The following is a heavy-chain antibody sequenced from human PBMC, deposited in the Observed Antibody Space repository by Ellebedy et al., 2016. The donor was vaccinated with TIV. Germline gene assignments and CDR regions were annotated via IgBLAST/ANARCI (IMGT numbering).Heavy chain of an antibody. CDR2: INAGNANT. CDR3: ARSGDTSMAFTPSLDY. CDR1: GYTFSTYA. D-gene: IGHD5-18*01. V-gene: IGHV1-3*01. Sequence: AASVKVSCKASGYTFSTYAMNWVRQAPGHRLEWMGWINAGNANTKYSQKFQGRVTITRDTSASTAYMELSSLRSEDTTVYYCARSGDTSMAFTPSLDYWGQGTLVTVSS. J-gene: IGHJ4*02.